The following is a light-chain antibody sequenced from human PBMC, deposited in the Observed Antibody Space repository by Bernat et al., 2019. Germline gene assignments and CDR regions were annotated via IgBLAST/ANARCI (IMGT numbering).Light chain of an antibody. J-gene: IGLJ1*01. V-gene: IGLV3-21*04. CDR1: GIGYKS. CDR3: QVWDDINDHLA. Sequence: SYVLIQPPSVSVAPGQTARITCGGDGIGYKSVQRYQQKPGQAPLLLIYYDDDRPPGIPERIPGSNSGGTASLTISRVEAWDEADYYCQVWDDINDHLAFGPGTKVTVL. CDR2: YDD.